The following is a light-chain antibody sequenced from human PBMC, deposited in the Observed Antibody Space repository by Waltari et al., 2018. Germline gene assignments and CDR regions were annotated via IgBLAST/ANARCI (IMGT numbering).Light chain of an antibody. V-gene: IGKV3-15*01. J-gene: IGKJ4*01. CDR3: QQYNDWPPLT. CDR2: GAS. Sequence: EVVMTQSPATLSVSPGGRATLSCRASQSVSSFVAWYQQKPGQAPRLLIHGASTRATGIPARFSGSGSGTEFTLTISSLQSEDFAVYYCQQYNDWPPLTFGGGTKVEIK. CDR1: QSVSSF.